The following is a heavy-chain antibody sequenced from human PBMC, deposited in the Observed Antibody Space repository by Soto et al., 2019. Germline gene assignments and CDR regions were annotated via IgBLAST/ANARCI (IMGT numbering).Heavy chain of an antibody. Sequence: EVQLLESGGGLVQPGGSLRLSCAASGFTFSSYAMSWVRQAPGKGLEWVSAISGSGGSTYYADSVKGRFTISRDNSKNTLYLQMNSLRAEDTAVYYCATDRSLWFGELPNWFDPWGQGTLVTVSS. V-gene: IGHV3-23*01. J-gene: IGHJ5*02. D-gene: IGHD3-10*01. CDR2: ISGSGGST. CDR3: ATDRSLWFGELPNWFDP. CDR1: GFTFSSYA.